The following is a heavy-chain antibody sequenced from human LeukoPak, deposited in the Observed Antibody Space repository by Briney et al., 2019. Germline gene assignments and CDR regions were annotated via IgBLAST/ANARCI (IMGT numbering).Heavy chain of an antibody. D-gene: IGHD5-18*01. Sequence: SEALSLTCAVYGGSFSGYYWSWIRQPPGKGLEWIGEINHSGSTNYNPSLKSRVTISVDTSKNQFSLKLSSVTAADTAVYYCASERYSYGSFDYWGQGTLVTVSS. J-gene: IGHJ4*02. CDR2: INHSGST. V-gene: IGHV4-34*01. CDR3: ASERYSYGSFDY. CDR1: GGSFSGYY.